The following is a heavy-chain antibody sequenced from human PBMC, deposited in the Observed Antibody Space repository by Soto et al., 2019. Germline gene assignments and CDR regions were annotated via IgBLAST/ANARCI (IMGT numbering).Heavy chain of an antibody. V-gene: IGHV4-59*01. CDR2: IYYSGST. Sequence: SDTLSLTCTVSGGSISSYYWSWIRQPPGKGLEWIGYIYYSGSTNYNPSLKSRVTISVDTSKNQFSLKLSSVTAADTAVYYCARDRLLRHYYYYGMDVWGQGTTVTVSS. CDR1: GGSISSYY. D-gene: IGHD4-17*01. CDR3: ARDRLLRHYYYYGMDV. J-gene: IGHJ6*02.